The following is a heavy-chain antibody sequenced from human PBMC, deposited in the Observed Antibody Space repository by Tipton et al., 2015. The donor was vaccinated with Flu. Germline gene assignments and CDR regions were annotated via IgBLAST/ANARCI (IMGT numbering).Heavy chain of an antibody. J-gene: IGHJ4*02. CDR2: IYHSGST. D-gene: IGHD3-10*02. CDR3: ARHTGDSVRGIIDY. V-gene: IGHV4-38-2*01. Sequence: TLSLTCVGSGYSISSGYYWGWVRQPPGKGLEWIGTIYHSGSTYYNPSLKSRVTISVDTSKNQFSLKLSSVTAADTAVYYCARHTGDSVRGIIDYWGQGTLVTVSS. CDR1: GYSISSGYY.